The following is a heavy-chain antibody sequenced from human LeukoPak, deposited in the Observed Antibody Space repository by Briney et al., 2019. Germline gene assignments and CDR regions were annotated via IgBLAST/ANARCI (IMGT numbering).Heavy chain of an antibody. CDR3: ARDRQYYDSSGYRGRWFDP. J-gene: IGHJ5*02. CDR1: GFTFSSYA. CDR2: ISYDGSNK. Sequence: GGSLRRSCAASGFTFSSYAMHWVRQAPGKGPEWVADISYDGSNKYYADSVKGRFTISRDNSKNTMYLQMNSLRVEDTAVYYCARDRQYYDSSGYRGRWFDPWGQGTLVTVSS. V-gene: IGHV3-30*04. D-gene: IGHD3-22*01.